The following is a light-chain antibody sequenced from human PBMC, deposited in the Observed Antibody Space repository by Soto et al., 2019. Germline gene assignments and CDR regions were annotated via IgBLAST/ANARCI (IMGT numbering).Light chain of an antibody. V-gene: IGKV3-15*01. J-gene: IGKJ1*01. CDR1: QSVSID. CDR3: QQYNNWPPWT. CDR2: GAS. Sequence: EIVMTQSSATLSVSPGERATLSCRASQSVSIDLAWYQQKPGQAPRLLIYGASTRATGIPARFSGSGSGTEFSLTISSLQSEDFAVYYCQQYNNWPPWTFGQGTKVDI.